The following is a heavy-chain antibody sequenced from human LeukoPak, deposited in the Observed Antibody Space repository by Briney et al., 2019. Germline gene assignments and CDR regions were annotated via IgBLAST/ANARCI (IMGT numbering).Heavy chain of an antibody. CDR1: GYTFTSYD. V-gene: IGHV1-8*01. CDR3: ARGSLTWFGEPLADY. J-gene: IGHJ4*02. Sequence: ASVKVSFKASGYTFTSYDINWVRQAPGQGGEWMGWMNPNSGNTGYTQKFQGRVTMTRNTSISTAYMELSSLRSEDTAVYYCARGSLTWFGEPLADYWGQGTLVTVSS. D-gene: IGHD3-10*01. CDR2: MNPNSGNT.